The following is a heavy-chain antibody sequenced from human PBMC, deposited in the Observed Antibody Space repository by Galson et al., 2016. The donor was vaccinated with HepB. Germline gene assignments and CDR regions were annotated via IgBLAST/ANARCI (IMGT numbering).Heavy chain of an antibody. D-gene: IGHD2-15*01. Sequence: SLRLSCAASGFTFTSRAMHWVRQAPGKGLEWVAVISYDGRKIFYADSVRGRFSISRDNSKNTLFLQMNSLRAEDTAVYYCATDYRYGDSCCHFDSWGQGTLLTVSS. J-gene: IGHJ4*02. CDR3: ATDYRYGDSCCHFDS. CDR2: ISYDGRKI. V-gene: IGHV3-30*04. CDR1: GFTFTSRA.